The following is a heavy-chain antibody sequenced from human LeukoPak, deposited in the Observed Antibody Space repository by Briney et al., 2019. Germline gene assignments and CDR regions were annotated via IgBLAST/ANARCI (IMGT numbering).Heavy chain of an antibody. CDR1: GGSISNYY. V-gene: IGHV4-59*01. J-gene: IGHJ4*02. CDR3: ARGLWFGDENPPYFDY. Sequence: SETLSLTCTVSGGSISNYYRSWIRQPPGKGLEWIGYIYYSGSTNYNPSLKSRVTISVDTSKNQSSLKLRSVTAADTAVYYCARGLWFGDENPPYFDYWGQGILVTVSS. D-gene: IGHD3-10*01. CDR2: IYYSGST.